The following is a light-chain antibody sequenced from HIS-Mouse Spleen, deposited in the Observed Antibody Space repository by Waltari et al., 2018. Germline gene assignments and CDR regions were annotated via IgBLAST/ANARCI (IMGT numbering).Light chain of an antibody. CDR2: EDS. Sequence: SYELTQPTSASVSPGQTARIPCSGNALPKKYASWYQQKSGQAPVLVIYEDSKRPSGIPERFSGSSSGTMATLTISGAQVEDEADYYCYSTDSSGNHRVFGGGTKLTVL. CDR1: ALPKKY. J-gene: IGLJ2*01. CDR3: YSTDSSGNHRV. V-gene: IGLV3-10*01.